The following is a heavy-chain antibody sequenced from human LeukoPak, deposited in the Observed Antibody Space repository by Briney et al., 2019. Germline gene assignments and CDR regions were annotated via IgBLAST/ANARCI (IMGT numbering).Heavy chain of an antibody. Sequence: SVKVSCKASGGTFSSYAISWVRQAPGQGLEWMGRIIPIFGIANYVQKFQGRVTITADKSTSTAYMELSSLRSEDTAVYYCATDGGYYDSSGYYCFDYWGQGTLVTVSS. CDR1: GGTFSSYA. CDR2: IIPIFGIA. J-gene: IGHJ4*02. CDR3: ATDGGYYDSSGYYCFDY. D-gene: IGHD3-22*01. V-gene: IGHV1-69*04.